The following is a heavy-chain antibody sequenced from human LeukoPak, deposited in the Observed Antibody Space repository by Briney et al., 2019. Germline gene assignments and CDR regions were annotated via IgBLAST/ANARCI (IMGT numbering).Heavy chain of an antibody. CDR1: GGSMTHYF. Sequence: SGTLSLTCTVSGGSMTHYFWNWIRQPPGKGLEWIAYLFDSVNTKDNPSLQSRLTLSADTSKNQFSLRLSSVTAADTAVYYCATIKRGSIFGYFDFWGQGIKVTVSS. CDR3: ATIKRGSIFGYFDF. D-gene: IGHD5-18*01. CDR2: LFDSVNT. V-gene: IGHV4-59*01. J-gene: IGHJ4*02.